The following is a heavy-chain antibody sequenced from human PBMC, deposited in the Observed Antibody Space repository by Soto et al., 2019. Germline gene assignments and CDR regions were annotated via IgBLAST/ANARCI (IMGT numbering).Heavy chain of an antibody. CDR1: GFTFSSHA. D-gene: IGHD3-10*01. CDR3: ARREGVPGHDGLDI. V-gene: IGHV3-30-3*01. CDR2: ISYDGINK. J-gene: IGHJ3*02. Sequence: GGSLRLSCAASGFTFSSHAMHWVRQAPGKGLEWVAVISYDGINKYYGGSVKGRFTISRDNSKNTLYLEMNNRRAEDTAGYHCARREGVPGHDGLDIWGQGTVVTVSS.